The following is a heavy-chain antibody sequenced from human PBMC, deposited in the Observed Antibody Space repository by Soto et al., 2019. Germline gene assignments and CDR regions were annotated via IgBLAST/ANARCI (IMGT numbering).Heavy chain of an antibody. J-gene: IGHJ4*02. V-gene: IGHV3-33*01. Sequence: GGSLRLSCAASGFTVSGYGMHWVRQAPGKGLEWVAVIWYDGSKEYYADSVKGRFTISRDSSKNTLYLQMNSLRDEDTAVYYCARDRNNHFDYWGQGTPVTVSS. CDR2: IWYDGSKE. D-gene: IGHD1-1*01. CDR1: GFTVSGYG. CDR3: ARDRNNHFDY.